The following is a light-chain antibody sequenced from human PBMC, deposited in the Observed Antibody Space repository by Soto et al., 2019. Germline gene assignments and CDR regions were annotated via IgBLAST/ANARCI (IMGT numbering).Light chain of an antibody. J-gene: IGKJ2*01. Sequence: EVVLTQSPGTLSLSPGERATLSCRASQSVSNNYFAWYQQKPGQAPRLLIFGSSDSATGIPDRFSRSGSGTDFTLTIIRLEPEDFAVYYNQQYGSSPPYTFGQGTKLEIK. CDR2: GSS. CDR3: QQYGSSPPYT. CDR1: QSVSNNY. V-gene: IGKV3-20*01.